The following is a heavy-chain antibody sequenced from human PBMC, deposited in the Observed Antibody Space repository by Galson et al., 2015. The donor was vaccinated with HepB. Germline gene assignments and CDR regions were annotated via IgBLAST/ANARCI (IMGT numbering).Heavy chain of an antibody. CDR3: ARDRVGYVVPGGSYYGYFDY. Sequence: SVKVSCKASGYTFTGYYMHWVRQAPGQGLEWMGWINPNSGGTNYAQKFQGRVTMTRDTSISIAYMELSRLRSDDTAVYYCARDRVGYVVPGGSYYGYFDYWGQGTLVTVSS. D-gene: IGHD1-26*01. J-gene: IGHJ4*02. CDR2: INPNSGGT. CDR1: GYTFTGYY. V-gene: IGHV1-2*02.